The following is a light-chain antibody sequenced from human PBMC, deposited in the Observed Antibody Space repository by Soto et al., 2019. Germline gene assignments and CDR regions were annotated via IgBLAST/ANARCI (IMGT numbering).Light chain of an antibody. CDR1: QSVRDN. CDR3: HQYENWPQT. J-gene: IGKJ1*01. Sequence: EIVMTQSPVTLSVSPGERATLSCRASQSVRDNLAWYQQKRGQAPRLLIYGTSIRATGIPARFSGSGSGTEFTLTISSLQSEDFALYYCHQYENWPQTFGQGTKVDIK. CDR2: GTS. V-gene: IGKV3-15*01.